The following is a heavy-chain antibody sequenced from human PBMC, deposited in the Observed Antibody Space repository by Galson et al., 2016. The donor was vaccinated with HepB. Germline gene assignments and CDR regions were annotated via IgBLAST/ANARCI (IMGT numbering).Heavy chain of an antibody. J-gene: IGHJ4*02. CDR2: ISYDGSER. CDR3: ARSPYSTSRYFGRYFDY. Sequence: SLRLSCAVSGFTFSSYAMHWVRQAPGKGLEWVAVISYDGSERHYADSARGRFTISRDNSKNTLYLQMSNLTTEDTAVHYCARSPYSTSRYFGRYFDYWGQGALVTVSS. V-gene: IGHV3-30-3*01. D-gene: IGHD6-13*01. CDR1: GFTFSSYA.